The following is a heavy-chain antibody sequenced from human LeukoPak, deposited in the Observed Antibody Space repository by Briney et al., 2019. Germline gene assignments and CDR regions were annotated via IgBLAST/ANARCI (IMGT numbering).Heavy chain of an antibody. CDR3: ARAGIPVAGSRYYFDY. D-gene: IGHD6-19*01. Sequence: SETLSLTCTVSGGSISSYYWSWIRQPPGKGLECIGYFYYSGSTNYNPSLKSRVTISADTSKNQFSLKLSSVTAADTAMYYCARAGIPVAGSRYYFDYWGQGTLVTISS. J-gene: IGHJ4*02. CDR2: FYYSGST. CDR1: GGSISSYY. V-gene: IGHV4-59*01.